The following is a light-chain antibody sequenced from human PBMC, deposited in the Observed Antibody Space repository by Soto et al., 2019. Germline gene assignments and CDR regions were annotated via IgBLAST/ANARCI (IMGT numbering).Light chain of an antibody. CDR3: QTWGTGIHWV. Sequence: QSVVTQSPSASASLGASVKLTCTLSSGHSSYAIAWHQQQPGKGPRYLMKLKSDGSHTKGDGIPDRFSGSSSGTERYLTISSLQSEDEADYYCQTWGTGIHWVFGGGTKLTVL. V-gene: IGLV4-69*01. J-gene: IGLJ3*02. CDR2: LKSDGSH. CDR1: SGHSSYA.